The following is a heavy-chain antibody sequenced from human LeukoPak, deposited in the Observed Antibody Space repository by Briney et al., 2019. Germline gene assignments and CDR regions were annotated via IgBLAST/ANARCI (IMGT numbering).Heavy chain of an antibody. CDR2: VRYDGTNQ. CDR3: AKDAIVGATVSYFYYYYIAV. Sequence: GGSLRLSCAASGFNFRNFGMHWVRQTPGKGLEWLAFVRYDGTNQYYADFLRGRFTISRDNSKNTLYLQMSSLTAEDTAVYFCAKDAIVGATVSYFYYYYIAVWSKGTTVTISS. D-gene: IGHD1-26*01. J-gene: IGHJ6*03. CDR1: GFNFRNFG. V-gene: IGHV3-30*02.